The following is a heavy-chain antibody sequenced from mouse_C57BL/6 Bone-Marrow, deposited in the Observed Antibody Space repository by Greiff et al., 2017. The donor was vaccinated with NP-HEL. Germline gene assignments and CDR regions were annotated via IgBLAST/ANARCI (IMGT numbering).Heavy chain of an antibody. CDR3: ARPYYDYDGYAMDY. CDR2: ISYGGSYT. V-gene: IGHV5-4*03. Sequence: DVKLVESGGGLVKPGGSLKLSCAASGFTFSSYAMSWVRQTPEKRLEWVATISYGGSYTYYPDNVKGRFTISRDNAKNNLYLQMSHLKSEDTAMYYCARPYYDYDGYAMDYWGQGTSVTVSS. J-gene: IGHJ4*01. CDR1: GFTFSSYA. D-gene: IGHD2-4*01.